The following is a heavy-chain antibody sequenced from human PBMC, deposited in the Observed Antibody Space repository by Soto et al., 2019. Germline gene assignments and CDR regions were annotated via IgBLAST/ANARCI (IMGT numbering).Heavy chain of an antibody. Sequence: ASVKVSCKASGYIFTAYSMHWVRQAPGQGLEWMGVVNPSGGSTNYAQKFQGRITMTRDTSTSTIYMDLSSLTSEDTAVDYCSREENFIDGICYSDGFHLWGQGTLVTVSS. J-gene: IGHJ1*01. CDR1: GYIFTAYS. CDR3: SREENFIDGICYSDGFHL. V-gene: IGHV1-46*01. CDR2: VNPSGGST. D-gene: IGHD2-15*01.